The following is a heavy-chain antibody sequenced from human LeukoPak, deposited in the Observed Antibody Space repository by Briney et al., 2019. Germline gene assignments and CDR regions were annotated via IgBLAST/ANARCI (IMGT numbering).Heavy chain of an antibody. CDR2: IYPNSGGT. CDR3: ARGLGSFGDWYFDD. V-gene: IGHV1-2*02. CDR1: GYAFSGSY. Sequence: GASVKVSCKASGYAFSGSYMHWVRQAPGQGLEWMGWIYPNSGGTNYAQKFQGRVTMTRVTAITTAYIELTRLKSDDTAVYYCARGLGSFGDWYFDDWGQGTLVTVSS. J-gene: IGHJ4*02. D-gene: IGHD2-21*01.